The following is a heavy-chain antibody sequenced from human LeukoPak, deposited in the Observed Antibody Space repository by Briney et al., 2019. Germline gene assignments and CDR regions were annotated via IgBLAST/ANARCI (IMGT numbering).Heavy chain of an antibody. Sequence: SETLSLTCVVSGGSMTNGAYSWGWIRQPPGKGLEWIGNVYHNGKTYHNPSLKSRLTIAVDTSKNQFSLKLDSVTAADTAVYYCASHSSGYYRGLFDYWGQGTLVTVSS. CDR2: VYHNGKT. D-gene: IGHD3-22*01. CDR3: ASHSSGYYRGLFDY. CDR1: GGSMTNGAYS. J-gene: IGHJ4*02. V-gene: IGHV4-30-2*01.